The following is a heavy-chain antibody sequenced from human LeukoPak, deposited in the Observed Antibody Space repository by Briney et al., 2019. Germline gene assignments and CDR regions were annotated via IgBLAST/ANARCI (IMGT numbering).Heavy chain of an antibody. V-gene: IGHV3-48*03. CDR2: ISSSGSNI. CDR3: ATPPTVTRNY. J-gene: IGHJ4*02. D-gene: IGHD4-17*01. CDR1: GFTFSSYE. Sequence: GGSLRLSCAASGFTFSSYEMNWVRQAPGKGLEWVSYISSSGSNIKYADSVKGRFTISRDNSKNTLYLQMNSLRAEDTAVYYCATPPTVTRNYWGQGTLVTVSS.